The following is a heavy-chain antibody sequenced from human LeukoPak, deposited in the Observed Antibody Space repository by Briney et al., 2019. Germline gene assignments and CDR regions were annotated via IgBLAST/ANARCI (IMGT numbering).Heavy chain of an antibody. CDR2: IRYDGSNK. Sequence: GGSLRLSCAASGFTFSSYGMHWVRQAPGKGLEWVAFIRYDGSNKYYADSVKGRFTISRDNAKNSLYLQMNSLRAEDTALYYCAKGGTYSSSWYYFDYWGQGTLVTVSS. CDR3: AKGGTYSSSWYYFDY. CDR1: GFTFSSYG. V-gene: IGHV3-30*02. J-gene: IGHJ4*02. D-gene: IGHD6-13*01.